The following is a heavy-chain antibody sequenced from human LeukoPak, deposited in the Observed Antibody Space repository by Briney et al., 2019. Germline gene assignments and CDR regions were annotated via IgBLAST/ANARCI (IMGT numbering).Heavy chain of an antibody. CDR2: ISETGATT. CDR1: GFTFSSYA. Sequence: GGSLRLSCAASGFTFSSYAMSWVRQAAGKGLEWVSGISETGATTWYADSLQGRFTISRDNSKNTLLLQMNSLRVDDTATYYCAKEYRAQVERFDYWGQGTLVTVSS. V-gene: IGHV3-23*01. CDR3: AKEYRAQVERFDY. D-gene: IGHD3-16*02. J-gene: IGHJ4*02.